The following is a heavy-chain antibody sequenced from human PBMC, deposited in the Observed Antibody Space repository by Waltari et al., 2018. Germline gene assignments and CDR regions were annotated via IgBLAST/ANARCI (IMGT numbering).Heavy chain of an antibody. V-gene: IGHV3-23*01. J-gene: IGHJ4*02. D-gene: IGHD6-19*01. Sequence: EVQLLESGGGLVQPGGSLRLSCAASGFTFSSYAMSWVRQAPGKGRGWVPAISGSGGSTYYADSVKGRFTISRDNSKNTLYLQMNSLRAEDTAVYYCANGEVAVAGSPYYFDYWGQGTLVTVSS. CDR2: ISGSGGST. CDR3: ANGEVAVAGSPYYFDY. CDR1: GFTFSSYA.